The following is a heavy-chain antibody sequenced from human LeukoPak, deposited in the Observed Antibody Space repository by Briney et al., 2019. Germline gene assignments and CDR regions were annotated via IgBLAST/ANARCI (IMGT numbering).Heavy chain of an antibody. Sequence: GASVKVSCKASGGTFSSYAISWVRQAPGQGLEWMGGIIPIFGTANYAQKFQGRVTITADESTSTAYMELSNLRSEDTAVYYCARIVPICSSTSCYDVWGKGTTVTVSS. V-gene: IGHV1-69*13. D-gene: IGHD2-2*01. CDR3: ARIVPICSSTSCYDV. CDR1: GGTFSSYA. J-gene: IGHJ6*04. CDR2: IIPIFGTA.